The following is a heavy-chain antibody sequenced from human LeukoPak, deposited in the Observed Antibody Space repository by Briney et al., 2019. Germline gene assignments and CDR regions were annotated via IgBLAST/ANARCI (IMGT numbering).Heavy chain of an antibody. J-gene: IGHJ3*02. D-gene: IGHD4-11*01. V-gene: IGHV1-46*01. CDR2: INPSGGST. CDR3: ARDLNIDYRSEAFDASDI. Sequence: ASVKGSCKASGDTFTSYYMHWVRQVPGQGLEWMGIINPSGGSTSYAQKFQGRVTMTRDTSTSTVYMELSSLRSEDTAVYYCARDLNIDYRSEAFDASDIWGQGTMVTVSS. CDR1: GDTFTSYY.